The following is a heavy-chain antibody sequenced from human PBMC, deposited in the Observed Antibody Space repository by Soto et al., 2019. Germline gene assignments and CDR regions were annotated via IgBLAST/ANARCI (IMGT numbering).Heavy chain of an antibody. V-gene: IGHV3-30*18. CDR2: ISYDGSNK. CDR1: GFTFSSYG. Sequence: QVQLVESGGGVVQPGRSLRLSCAASGFTFSSYGMHWVRQAPGKGLEWVAVISYDGSNKYYADSVKGRFTISRDNSKNTLYLQMNSLRAEDTAVYYCAKDAPPKGXXXXXXXXXRGSDYGMDVWGQGTTVTXXS. D-gene: IGHD1-26*01. J-gene: IGHJ6*02. CDR3: AKDAPPKGXXXXXXXXXRGSDYGMDV.